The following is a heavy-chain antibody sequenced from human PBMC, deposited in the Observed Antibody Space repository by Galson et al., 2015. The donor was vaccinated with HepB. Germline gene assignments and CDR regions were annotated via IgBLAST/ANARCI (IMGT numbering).Heavy chain of an antibody. Sequence: SLRLSCAASGFTFSSYSMNWVRLAPGKGLEWVSYISSSSSTIYYADSVKGRFTISRDNAKNSLYLQMNSLRAEDTAVYYCARGIKSIFGVVINRWFDPWGQGTLVTVSS. CDR3: ARGIKSIFGVVINRWFDP. D-gene: IGHD3-3*01. CDR2: ISSSSSTI. CDR1: GFTFSSYS. V-gene: IGHV3-48*01. J-gene: IGHJ5*02.